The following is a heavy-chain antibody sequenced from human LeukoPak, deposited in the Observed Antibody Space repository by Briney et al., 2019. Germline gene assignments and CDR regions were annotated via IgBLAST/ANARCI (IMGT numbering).Heavy chain of an antibody. Sequence: GGSLRRSCAASGFSLTNAWMNWVRQAPGKGLEWVGRIQTKTYGVTTDYSPSVKDRFTVSRDDSENTVYLQMNSLKTEDTALYYCTTAHTLAFVRGVLTPFDYWGQGTLVTVSS. J-gene: IGHJ4*02. V-gene: IGHV3-15*01. CDR3: TTAHTLAFVRGVLTPFDY. CDR2: IQTKTYGVTT. CDR1: GFSLTNAW. D-gene: IGHD3-10*01.